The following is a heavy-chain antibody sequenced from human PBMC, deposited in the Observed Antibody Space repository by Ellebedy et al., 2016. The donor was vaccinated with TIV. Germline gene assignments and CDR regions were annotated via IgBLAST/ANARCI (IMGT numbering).Heavy chain of an antibody. J-gene: IGHJ5*02. CDR2: IKKDGSEE. CDR3: ARDSLPVGTNWFDP. V-gene: IGHV3-7*03. Sequence: GESLKISCAASGFSFGIYWMSWVRQAPGKGLEWVGNIKKDGSEEYYADSVKGRFTISRDNAKNSLYLQMDSLRAEDTAVYYCARDSLPVGTNWFDPWGQGTLVTVSS. D-gene: IGHD2-2*01. CDR1: GFSFGIYW.